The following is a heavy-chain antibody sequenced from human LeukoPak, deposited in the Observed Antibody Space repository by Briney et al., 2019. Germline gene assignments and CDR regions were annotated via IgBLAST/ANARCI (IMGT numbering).Heavy chain of an antibody. D-gene: IGHD4-11*01. Sequence: PSETLSLTCTVSGGSISSSSYYWGWIRQPPGKGLEWIGSIYYSGSTYYNPSLKSRVTISVDTSKNQFSLKLSSVTAADTAVYYCAREDMTTVTTATETYYYYYYYMDVWGKGTTVTVSS. V-gene: IGHV4-39*07. CDR1: GGSISSSSYY. CDR3: AREDMTTVTTATETYYYYYYYMDV. J-gene: IGHJ6*03. CDR2: IYYSGST.